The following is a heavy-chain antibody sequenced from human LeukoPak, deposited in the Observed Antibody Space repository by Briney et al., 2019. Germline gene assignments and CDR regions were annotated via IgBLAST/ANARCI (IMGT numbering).Heavy chain of an antibody. D-gene: IGHD2-15*01. J-gene: IGHJ4*02. CDR2: IRSKAYGGTT. V-gene: IGHV3-49*04. CDR1: GFTFGDYA. CDR3: TKAPIVSCSGAFCYPFDS. Sequence: GGSLRLSCTASGFTFGDYAMSWVRQAPGKGLEWVGFIRSKAYGGTTVYAASVKGRFTISRDDSKSIAYLQMNSLRAEDTAIYYCTKAPIVSCSGAFCYPFDSWGQGTLVTVSS.